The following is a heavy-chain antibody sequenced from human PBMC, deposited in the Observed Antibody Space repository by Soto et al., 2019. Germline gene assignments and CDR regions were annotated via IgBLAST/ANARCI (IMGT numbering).Heavy chain of an antibody. CDR1: GGTLSSFINYP. D-gene: IGHD3-3*01. CDR3: ARRDTSGFLRYFDN. J-gene: IGHJ4*02. Sequence: SVKVSCKXSGGTLSSFINYPINWVRQAPGQGLEWMGGIVPNVGTVNYAQKFQGRVTITADKSTGTAYMEVSSLRSEDTALYYCARRDTSGFLRYFDNWGQGTLVTVSS. CDR2: IVPNVGTV. V-gene: IGHV1-69*06.